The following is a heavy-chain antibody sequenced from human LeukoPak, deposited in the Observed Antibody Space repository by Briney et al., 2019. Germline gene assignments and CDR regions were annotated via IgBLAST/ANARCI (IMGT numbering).Heavy chain of an antibody. D-gene: IGHD3-10*01. J-gene: IGHJ4*02. CDR3: ARWPHGDYYFDY. V-gene: IGHV3-30*04. Sequence: GGSLRLSRAASGFTFSSYAMHWVRQAPGKGLEWVAVISYDGSNKYYADSVKGRFTISRDNSKNTLYLQMNSLRAEDTAVYYCARWPHGDYYFDYWGQGTLVTVSS. CDR2: ISYDGSNK. CDR1: GFTFSSYA.